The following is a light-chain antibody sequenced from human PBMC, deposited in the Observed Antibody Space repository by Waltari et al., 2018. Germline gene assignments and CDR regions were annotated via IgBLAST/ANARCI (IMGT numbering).Light chain of an antibody. CDR2: DAS. CDR1: QAISRW. CDR3: QQGNSLPPT. V-gene: IGKV1-12*01. J-gene: IGKJ1*01. Sequence: EIQMTQSPSSVSASVGARVTITCRSSQAISRWLAWYQQKPGNSPNLLIYDASKLQSGVPSRFSGSGSGTDFTLTISSLRPEDSATYYCQQGNSLPPTFGQGTKVEIK.